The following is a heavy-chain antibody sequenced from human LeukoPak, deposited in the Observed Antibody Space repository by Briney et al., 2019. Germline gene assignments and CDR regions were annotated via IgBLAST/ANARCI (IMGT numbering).Heavy chain of an antibody. Sequence: SETLSLTCTVSGGSISSSSYYWGWIRQPPGKGLEWIGSIYYSGSTYYNPSLKSRVTISVDTSKNQFSLKLSSVTAADTAVYYCARHFPPDDIRITIFGVVIRQSAFDPWGQGTLVTVSS. J-gene: IGHJ5*02. D-gene: IGHD3-3*01. CDR3: ARHFPPDDIRITIFGVVIRQSAFDP. CDR1: GGSISSSSYY. CDR2: IYYSGST. V-gene: IGHV4-39*01.